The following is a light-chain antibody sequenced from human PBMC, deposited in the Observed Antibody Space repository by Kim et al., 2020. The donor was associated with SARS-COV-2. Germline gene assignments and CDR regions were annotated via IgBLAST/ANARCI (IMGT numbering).Light chain of an antibody. CDR3: AAWDDSLNGLL. CDR1: NSNIGSNI. J-gene: IGLJ2*01. CDR2: NNY. Sequence: GQRVTISCSGSNSNIGSNIVNWYQQLPGTAPKLLIYNNYQRPSGVPDRFSGSKSGTSASLAISGLHSEDEADYYCAAWDDSLNGLLFGGGTQLTVL. V-gene: IGLV1-44*01.